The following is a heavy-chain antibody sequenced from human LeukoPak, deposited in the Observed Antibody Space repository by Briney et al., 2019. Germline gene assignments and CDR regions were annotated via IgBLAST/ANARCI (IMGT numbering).Heavy chain of an antibody. CDR3: ASRKLGNAY. D-gene: IGHD7-27*01. V-gene: IGHV4-59*01. J-gene: IGHJ4*02. CDR1: GGSISSYY. Sequence: SETLSLTCTVSGGSISSYYWSWIRQSPGKGLEWIGYIYYTGSTTYNPSLKSRVTISADTSKNQFSLKLSSVTAADTAVYYCASRKLGNAYWGQGTLVTVSS. CDR2: IYYTGST.